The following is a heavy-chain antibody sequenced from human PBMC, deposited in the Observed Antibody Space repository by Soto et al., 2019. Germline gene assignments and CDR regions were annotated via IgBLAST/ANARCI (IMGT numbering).Heavy chain of an antibody. V-gene: IGHV4-4*07. CDR1: GGSISSHY. D-gene: IGHD3-22*01. CDR3: ARGEETSGYYSPFDY. Sequence: QVQLQESCPGLVKPSDTLSLTCSVSGGSISSHYWGWIRQPAGKGLEWIGRIYASGSTNYNPSLKSRVTMSVDTSKNQFSLKLSSVTAADRAIYYCARGEETSGYYSPFDYWGQGTLVTVSS. CDR2: IYASGST. J-gene: IGHJ4*02.